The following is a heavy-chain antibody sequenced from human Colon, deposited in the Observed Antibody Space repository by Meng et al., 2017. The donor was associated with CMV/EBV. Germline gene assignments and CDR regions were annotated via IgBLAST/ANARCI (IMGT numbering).Heavy chain of an antibody. J-gene: IGHJ4*02. CDR3: ARHGLGSYDSNGYCAN. CDR2: IYPDDSNI. D-gene: IGHD3-22*01. Sequence: GESLKISCKASGYNFNAYWIGWVRQMPGKGLEWMGIIYPDDSNIKYSPSFEGQVTLSADKSINTAYLQWSSLKDSDSAMYYCARHGLGSYDSNGYCANWGQGTLVTVSS. V-gene: IGHV5-51*01. CDR1: GYNFNAYW.